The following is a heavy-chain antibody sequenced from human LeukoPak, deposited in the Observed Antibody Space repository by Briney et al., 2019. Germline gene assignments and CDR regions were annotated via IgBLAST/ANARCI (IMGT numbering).Heavy chain of an antibody. CDR1: GFTFSSYW. CDR3: AREVLAAGKTHDY. V-gene: IGHV3-74*01. J-gene: IGHJ4*02. D-gene: IGHD6-13*01. CDR2: INNDGTYT. Sequence: GGSLRLSCAASGFTFSSYWFHWVRQTPGKGLVRVARINNDGTYTTYADSVKGRFTISRDNAQNTLYLQMNSLTAEDTGVYYCAREVLAAGKTHDYWGQGTLLTVSS.